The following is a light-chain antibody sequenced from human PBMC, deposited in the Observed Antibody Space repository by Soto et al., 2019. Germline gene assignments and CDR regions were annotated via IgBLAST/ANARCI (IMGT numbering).Light chain of an antibody. CDR3: QQRTSWPST. CDR2: DAS. CDR1: QSVDSY. V-gene: IGKV3-11*01. Sequence: EIVLTQSPATLYLSPGERATLSCRASQSVDSYLAWYQQKPGQAPRLLIYDASNRATGIPARFSGSGSGTDFTLIISSLEPEDFAVYYCQQRTSWPSTFGPGTKVDIK. J-gene: IGKJ3*01.